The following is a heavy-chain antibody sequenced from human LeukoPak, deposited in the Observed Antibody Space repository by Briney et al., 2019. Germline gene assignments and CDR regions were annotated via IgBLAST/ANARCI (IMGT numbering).Heavy chain of an antibody. V-gene: IGHV1-8*03. D-gene: IGHD1-26*01. Sequence: ASVKVSCKASGYTFTSYDINWVRQATGQGLEWMGWMNPNSGNTGYAQKFQGRVTITRNTSISTAYMELSSLRSEDTAVYYCARGSASLMYYSGSYCDHWGQGTLVTVSS. CDR3: ARGSASLMYYSGSYCDH. CDR2: MNPNSGNT. CDR1: GYTFTSYD. J-gene: IGHJ4*02.